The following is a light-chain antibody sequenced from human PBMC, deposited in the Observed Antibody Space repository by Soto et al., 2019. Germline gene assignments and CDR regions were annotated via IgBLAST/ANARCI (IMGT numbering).Light chain of an antibody. J-gene: IGLJ2*01. CDR2: DVS. CDR1: SSDVGGSNY. V-gene: IGLV2-14*01. Sequence: QSVLTQPASVSGSPGQSITISCTGTSSDVGGSNYVSWYQQHPGKAPKLMIYDVSTRPSGVSSRFSGSKSGNTASLTISGLQAEDEADYYCSSYTSSSTVLFGGGTKLTVL. CDR3: SSYTSSSTVL.